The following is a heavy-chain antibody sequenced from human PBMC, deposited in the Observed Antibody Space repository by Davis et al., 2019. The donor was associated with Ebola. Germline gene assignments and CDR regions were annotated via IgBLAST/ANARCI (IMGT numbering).Heavy chain of an antibody. Sequence: GGSLRLSCAASGFTFSSSYMNWVRQAPGKGLEWVSVIYSGGTTYYADSLKGRITISRDNSRNTLYLHMNNLRVEDTAVYYCARGVMIPVSGTGYAFDIWGQGAKVTVSS. J-gene: IGHJ3*02. CDR2: IYSGGTT. CDR1: GFTFSSSY. V-gene: IGHV3-66*01. D-gene: IGHD3-3*01. CDR3: ARGVMIPVSGTGYAFDI.